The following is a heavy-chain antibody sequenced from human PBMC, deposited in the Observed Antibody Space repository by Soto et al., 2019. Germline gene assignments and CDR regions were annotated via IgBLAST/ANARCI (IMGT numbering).Heavy chain of an antibody. V-gene: IGHV4-4*02. D-gene: IGHD7-27*01. CDR2: VFHTGDT. CDR3: ARKAWVRFDY. Sequence: LSLTCAVSGDSISSSVWWTWVRQPPGKGLEWIGEVFHTGDTYFNPSLRSRVAMSVDKSTNEFSLKVTSVTAADTAIYYCARKAWVRFDYWGQGALVTVSS. CDR1: GDSISSSVW. J-gene: IGHJ4*02.